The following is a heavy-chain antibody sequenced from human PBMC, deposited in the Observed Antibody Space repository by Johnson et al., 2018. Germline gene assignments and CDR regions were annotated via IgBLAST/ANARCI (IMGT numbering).Heavy chain of an antibody. J-gene: IGHJ6*03. CDR1: AFTFNTYA. V-gene: IGHV3-30*09. D-gene: IGHD3-16*01. CDR2: ISNDGLNK. Sequence: QVQLVQSGGGVVQPGRSLRLSCAASAFTFNTYAMHWVRQAPGKGLEWVAIISNDGLNKSYADSVKGRFAISRDNSKNTLFLQMTGLGAEDTAVYYCARSGGGVMAWYYYYYMDVWGNGTTVTVSS. CDR3: ARSGGGVMAWYYYYYMDV.